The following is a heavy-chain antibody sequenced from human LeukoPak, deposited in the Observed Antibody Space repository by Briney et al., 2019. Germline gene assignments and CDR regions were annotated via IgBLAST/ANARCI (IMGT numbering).Heavy chain of an antibody. CDR1: GYTFSSYG. CDR2: ISTNNGDT. V-gene: IGHV1-18*01. CDR3: ARDGYYDMGNFGSATFYKRSFDY. D-gene: IGHD3-22*01. J-gene: IGHJ4*02. Sequence: ASVKVSCKASGYTFSSYGVSWMRQAPGQGLEWMGWISTNNGDTKYAEMFQGRVTMTTDTSTRTAYMELRRLRSDDTAVYFCARDGYYDMGNFGSATFYKRSFDYWGQGTLVTVSS.